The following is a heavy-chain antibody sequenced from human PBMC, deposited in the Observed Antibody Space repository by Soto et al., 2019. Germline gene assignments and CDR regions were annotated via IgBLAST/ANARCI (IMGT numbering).Heavy chain of an antibody. CDR3: AVGRGGIAVADSPRKRSGYGMDV. J-gene: IGHJ6*02. CDR1: GFTFSSYS. Sequence: WGSLRLSCAASGFTFSSYSMNWVRQAPGKGLEWVSYISSSSSTIYYADSVKGRFTISRVNAKNSLYLQMNSLRDEDTAVYYCAVGRGGIAVADSPRKRSGYGMDVWGQGTTVTVSS. CDR2: ISSSSSTI. V-gene: IGHV3-48*02. D-gene: IGHD6-19*01.